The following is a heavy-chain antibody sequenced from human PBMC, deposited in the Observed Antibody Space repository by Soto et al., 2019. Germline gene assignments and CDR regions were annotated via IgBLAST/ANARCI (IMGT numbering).Heavy chain of an antibody. D-gene: IGHD3-10*01. Sequence: QVQLVQSGVEVKKAGASVKVSCKASGYTFSSYGISWARQAPGQGLEWMGWISDYNGNTHYAQKFQGRLIMTTDTARGIAYRELGGLSLDDPPVYFCAGEGYFSGAGPYPPPLYYGMDVWGQGTTVTVS. J-gene: IGHJ6*02. CDR2: ISDYNGNT. V-gene: IGHV1-18*01. CDR1: GYTFSSYG. CDR3: AGEGYFSGAGPYPPPLYYGMDV.